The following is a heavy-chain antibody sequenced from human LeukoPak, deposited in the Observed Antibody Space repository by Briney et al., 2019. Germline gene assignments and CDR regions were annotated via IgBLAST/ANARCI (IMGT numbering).Heavy chain of an antibody. CDR1: GFAFSDDA. CDR2: ITNNGGGT. V-gene: IGHV3-23*01. CDR3: VKETGHNWGYFEF. Sequence: GGSLRLSCATSGFAFSDDAMTWVRQALGKGLAWVSVITNNGGGTYYADSVKGRFTISRDNSKNTLYLQMNNLRADDTAVFYCVKETGHNWGYFEFWGQGTLVTVSS. J-gene: IGHJ4*02. D-gene: IGHD7-27*01.